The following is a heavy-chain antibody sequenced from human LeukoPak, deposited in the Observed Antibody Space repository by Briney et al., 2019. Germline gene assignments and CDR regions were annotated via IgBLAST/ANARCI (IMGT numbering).Heavy chain of an antibody. CDR2: IYTGGST. Sequence: PRGSLRLSCAASGFTVNTNYMSWVRQAPGKGLEWVSVIYTGGSTYYADSVKGRFTISRDLSKNTVCLQMNSLRDEDTAVYYCVRGRGDGYISGVDYWGQGTLVTVSS. CDR3: VRGRGDGYISGVDY. CDR1: GFTVNTNY. J-gene: IGHJ4*02. V-gene: IGHV3-66*01. D-gene: IGHD5-24*01.